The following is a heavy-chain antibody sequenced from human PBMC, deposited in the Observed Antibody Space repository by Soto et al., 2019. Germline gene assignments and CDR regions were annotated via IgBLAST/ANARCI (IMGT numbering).Heavy chain of an antibody. Sequence: QVQLQQWGAGLLKPSETLSLTCAVYGGSFSGYYWSWILQPPGNGLEWIGEINHSGSTNYNPSLKSRVTISVDTSKNQFSLKLSSVTAADTAVYYCARCVPTTVTPFDYWGQGTLVTVSS. CDR3: ARCVPTTVTPFDY. J-gene: IGHJ4*02. V-gene: IGHV4-34*01. CDR1: GGSFSGYY. CDR2: INHSGST. D-gene: IGHD4-17*01.